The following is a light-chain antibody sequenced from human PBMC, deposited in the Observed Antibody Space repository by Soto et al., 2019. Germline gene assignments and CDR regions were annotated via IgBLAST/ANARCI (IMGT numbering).Light chain of an antibody. CDR1: QSIGTW. CDR3: QQYNNWPRT. Sequence: DIQVAQSPSTLSASVGDRVTITCGASQSIGTWLAWYQQKPGKAPKLLIFDASTLESGVPSRFSGSGSGTDFTLTISSLQSEDFAVYYCQQYNNWPRTFGQGTNVDIK. J-gene: IGKJ1*01. V-gene: IGKV1-5*01. CDR2: DAS.